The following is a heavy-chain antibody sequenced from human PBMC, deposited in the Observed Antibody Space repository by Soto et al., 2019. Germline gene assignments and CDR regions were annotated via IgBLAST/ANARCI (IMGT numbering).Heavy chain of an antibody. CDR2: IYPGDSDA. D-gene: IGHD3-22*01. V-gene: IGHV5-51*01. J-gene: IGHJ3*02. CDR3: AIPWYDSSGYYDAFDI. CDR1: GYSFTSYW. Sequence: PGESLKISCKGSGYSFTSYWIGWVRQMPGKGLEWMGIIYPGDSDARYSPSFQGQVTISADKSISTAYLQWSSLKASDTAMYYCAIPWYDSSGYYDAFDIWGQGTMVTVSS.